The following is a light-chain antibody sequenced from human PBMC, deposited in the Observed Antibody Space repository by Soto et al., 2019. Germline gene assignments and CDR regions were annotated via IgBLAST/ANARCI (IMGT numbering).Light chain of an antibody. Sequence: QSVLTQPASVSGSPGQSITISCTGTSSDVGGYNYVSWYQQHPGKAPKLMIYDVSNRPSGVSNRFSGSKSGNTAXLTISGLQAEDEADYYCSSYTSSSTVVFGGGTQLTVL. CDR2: DVS. V-gene: IGLV2-14*01. CDR1: SSDVGGYNY. CDR3: SSYTSSSTVV. J-gene: IGLJ2*01.